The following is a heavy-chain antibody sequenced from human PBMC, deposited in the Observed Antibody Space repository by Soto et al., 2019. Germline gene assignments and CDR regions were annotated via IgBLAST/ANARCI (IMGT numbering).Heavy chain of an antibody. Sequence: NVSCQPSGYPLPTDGLTWLRQAPGQGLEWMGWISVYSGVTNSAQNFRGRVTMTTDIATTTAYMDLRDLRSDDTAVYDCARGPGAYDSTNCFDPWGQGTPVTLSS. CDR1: GYPLPTDG. CDR3: ARGPGAYDSTNCFDP. V-gene: IGHV1-18*04. D-gene: IGHD5-12*01. J-gene: IGHJ5*02. CDR2: ISVYSGVT.